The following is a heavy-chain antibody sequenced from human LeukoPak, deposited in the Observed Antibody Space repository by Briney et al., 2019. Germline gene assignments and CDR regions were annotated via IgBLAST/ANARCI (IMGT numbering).Heavy chain of an antibody. CDR2: ISGSGGST. D-gene: IGHD1-26*01. CDR3: TRIPYTGSFYGQDPGDY. Sequence: GGSLRLSCAASGFTFSSYAMSWVRQAPGKGLEWVSAISGSGGSTYYADSVKGRFTISRDNSKNTLYLQMNSLRAEDTAVYFCTRIPYTGSFYGQDPGDYWGQGTLVTVSS. CDR1: GFTFSSYA. V-gene: IGHV3-23*01. J-gene: IGHJ4*02.